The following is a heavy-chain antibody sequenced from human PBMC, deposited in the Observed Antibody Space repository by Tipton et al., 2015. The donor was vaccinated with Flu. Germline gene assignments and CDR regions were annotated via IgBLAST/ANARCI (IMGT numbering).Heavy chain of an antibody. CDR1: GDNFRGQW. CDR3: AKHGAGSGYPD. CDR2: IYPDDSET. V-gene: IGHV5-51*01. J-gene: IGHJ4*02. Sequence: QLVQSGAEVKEPGASLRISCKLSGDNFRGQWIGWVRQMSGKGLEWMGIIYPDDSETRYSPSFKAQVSISVDESINTAYLQWSSLKASDTATYYCAKHGAGSGYPDWGEGTLVVVSS. D-gene: IGHD3-22*01.